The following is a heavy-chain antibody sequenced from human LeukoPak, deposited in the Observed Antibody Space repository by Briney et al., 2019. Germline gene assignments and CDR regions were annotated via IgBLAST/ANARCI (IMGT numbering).Heavy chain of an antibody. J-gene: IGHJ4*02. CDR3: ARSPRHALQLDYFGY. Sequence: SETLSLTCTVSGGSISSSSYYWGWIRQPPGKGLEWIGSIYYSGSTYYNPSLKSRVTISVDTSKNQFSLKLSSVTAADTAVYYCARSPRHALQLDYFGYWGQGTLVTVSS. D-gene: IGHD5-18*01. V-gene: IGHV4-39*01. CDR2: IYYSGST. CDR1: GGSISSSSYY.